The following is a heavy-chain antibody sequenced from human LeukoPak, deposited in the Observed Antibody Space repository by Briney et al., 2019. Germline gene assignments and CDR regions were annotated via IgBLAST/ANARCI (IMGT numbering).Heavy chain of an antibody. CDR3: ARHRAGAGKYFDY. CDR1: GGSISSSSYY. V-gene: IGHV4-39*01. J-gene: IGHJ4*02. CDR2: IYYSEST. Sequence: SETLSLTCTVSGGSISSSSYYWGWIRQPPGKGLEWIGSIYYSESTYYSPSLKSRVTMSVDTSKCQFSLKVSSVTAADTAVYYCARHRAGAGKYFDYWGQGTLVTVSS. D-gene: IGHD1-26*01.